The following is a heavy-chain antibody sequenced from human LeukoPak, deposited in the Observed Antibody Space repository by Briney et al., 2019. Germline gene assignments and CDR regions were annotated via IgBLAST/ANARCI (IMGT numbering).Heavy chain of an antibody. V-gene: IGHV4-4*07. Sequence: SETLSLTCTVSGGSISSYYWSWIRQPAGKGLEWIGRIYTSGSTNYNPSLKSRVTISVDKSKNQFSLKLSSVIAADTAVYYCAGDYSSSWSRGFDYWGQGTLVTVSS. D-gene: IGHD6-13*01. J-gene: IGHJ4*02. CDR2: IYTSGST. CDR3: AGDYSSSWSRGFDY. CDR1: GGSISSYY.